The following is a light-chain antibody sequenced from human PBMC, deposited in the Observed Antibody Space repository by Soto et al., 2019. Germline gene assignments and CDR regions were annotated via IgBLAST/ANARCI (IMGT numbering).Light chain of an antibody. V-gene: IGLV2-14*01. CDR3: SSYTITSTRL. CDR1: GSDIGAFDL. CDR2: DVN. J-gene: IGLJ1*01. Sequence: QSVLTQPASVSGSPGQSITISCTGTGSDIGAFDLVSWYQQHPGKAPKVMIYDVNTRPSGVSSRFSGSKSGNTASLAISGLQAEDEADYYCSSYTITSTRLFGTGTKVTVL.